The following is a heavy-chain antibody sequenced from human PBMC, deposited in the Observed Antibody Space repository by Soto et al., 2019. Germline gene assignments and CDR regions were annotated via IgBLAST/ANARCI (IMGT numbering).Heavy chain of an antibody. CDR1: GFTVSSNY. CDR2: IYGGGST. Sequence: EVQLVESGGGLVQPGGSLRLSCAASGFTVSSNYMSWVRQAPGKGLEWVSVIYGGGSTYYADSVKGRFTISRHNSKNTLYLQMNSQRTEDTDVDYCARDVCGYCSGRSCDDVCFDIWGQGTMVTVSS. J-gene: IGHJ3*02. D-gene: IGHD2-15*01. V-gene: IGHV3-53*04. CDR3: ARDVCGYCSGRSCDDVCFDI.